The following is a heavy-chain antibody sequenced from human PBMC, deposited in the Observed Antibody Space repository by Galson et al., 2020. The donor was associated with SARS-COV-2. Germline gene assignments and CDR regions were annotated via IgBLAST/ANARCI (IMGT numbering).Heavy chain of an antibody. CDR3: AGAEGAAAVDY. Sequence: ASETLSLTCTVSGGSISSGGYYWSWIRQHPGKGLEWIGYIYYSGSTYYNPSLKSRITISVDTSKNQFSLKLSSVTAADTALYYCAGAEGAAAVDYWGQRTLVTVSS. D-gene: IGHD6-13*01. V-gene: IGHV4-31*03. CDR2: IYYSGST. J-gene: IGHJ4*02. CDR1: GGSISSGGYY.